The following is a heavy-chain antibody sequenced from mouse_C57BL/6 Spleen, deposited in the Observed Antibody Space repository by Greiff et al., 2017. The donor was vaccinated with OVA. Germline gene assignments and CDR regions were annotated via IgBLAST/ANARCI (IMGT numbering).Heavy chain of an antibody. CDR3: AYYAMDY. V-gene: IGHV1-19*01. CDR2: INPYNGGT. J-gene: IGHJ4*01. CDR1: GYTFTDYY. Sequence: EVKLMESGPVLVKPGASVKMSCKASGYTFTDYYMNWVKQSHGKSLEWIGVINPYNGGTSYNQKFKGKATLTVDKSSSTAYMELNSLTSEDSAVYYCAYYAMDYWGQGTSVTVSS.